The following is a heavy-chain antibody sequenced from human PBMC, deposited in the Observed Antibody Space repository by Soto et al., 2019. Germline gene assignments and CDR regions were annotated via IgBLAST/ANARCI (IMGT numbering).Heavy chain of an antibody. Sequence: SETLSLTCTVSGGSSSSYCWSWIRQPPGKGLEWIGYIYYSGSTNYNPSLKSRVTISVDTSKNQFSLKLSSVTAADTAVYYCARVSYYDSSGSYGMDVWGQGTTVTVSS. CDR2: IYYSGST. CDR1: GGSSSSYC. V-gene: IGHV4-59*01. D-gene: IGHD3-22*01. J-gene: IGHJ6*02. CDR3: ARVSYYDSSGSYGMDV.